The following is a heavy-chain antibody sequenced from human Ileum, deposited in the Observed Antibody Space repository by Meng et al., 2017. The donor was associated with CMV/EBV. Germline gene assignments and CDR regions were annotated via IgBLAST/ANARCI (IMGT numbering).Heavy chain of an antibody. CDR2: IYSGGST. CDR1: GFTVSSNY. CDR3: ARESSVGAFDY. V-gene: IGHV3-53*01. J-gene: IGHJ4*02. D-gene: IGHD1-26*01. Sequence: VQLGESGGGLIQPGGSLRRACAASGFTVSSNYMSWVRQAPGKGLEWVSVIYSGGSTYYADSVKGRFTISRDNSKNTLSLQMNSLRAEDTAVYYCARESSVGAFDYWGQGTLVTVSS.